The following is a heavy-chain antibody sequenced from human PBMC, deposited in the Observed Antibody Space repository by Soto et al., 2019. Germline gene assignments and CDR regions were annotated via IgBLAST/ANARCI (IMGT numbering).Heavy chain of an antibody. J-gene: IGHJ6*03. Sequence: QVQLVQSGAEVKKPGASVTVSCRSSGDTFNDYYIHWVRQAPGQGLEWMGWINPNGGVTKYAQKFQCWVGMTRDTSIRTDYMHLSRLRSDDTAVYYCARESGGATATLDYYYFYMDVWGTGTTVTVSS. V-gene: IGHV1-2*04. D-gene: IGHD5-12*01. CDR2: INPNGGVT. CDR1: GDTFNDYY. CDR3: ARESGGATATLDYYYFYMDV.